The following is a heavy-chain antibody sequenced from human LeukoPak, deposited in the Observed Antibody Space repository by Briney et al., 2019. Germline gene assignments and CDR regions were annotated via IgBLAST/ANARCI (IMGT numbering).Heavy chain of an antibody. J-gene: IGHJ4*02. CDR2: ISGDGSNK. CDR1: GFTFSTYG. Sequence: AGGPLRLSCAASGFTFSTYGMHWARQAPGKGLEWVAFISGDGSNKFYADSVKGRFTISRDNSKNTLYLQMNSLRAEDTAVYYCAKNLRYYDRIGYYDYFDYWGQGTLVTVSS. V-gene: IGHV3-30*18. CDR3: AKNLRYYDRIGYYDYFDY. D-gene: IGHD3-22*01.